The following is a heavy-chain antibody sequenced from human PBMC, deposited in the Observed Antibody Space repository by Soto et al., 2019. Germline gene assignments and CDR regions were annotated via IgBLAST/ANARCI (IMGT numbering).Heavy chain of an antibody. J-gene: IGHJ4*02. V-gene: IGHV1-18*01. Sequence: ASVKVSCKASGYTFTSYGISWVRQAPGQGLEWMGWISAYNGNTNYAQKLQGRVTMTTDTSTSTAYMELRSLRSDDTAVYYCAVYCSGGSCPFGHGEFDYWGQGTLVTVSS. CDR2: ISAYNGNT. CDR1: GYTFTSYG. D-gene: IGHD2-15*01. CDR3: AVYCSGGSCPFGHGEFDY.